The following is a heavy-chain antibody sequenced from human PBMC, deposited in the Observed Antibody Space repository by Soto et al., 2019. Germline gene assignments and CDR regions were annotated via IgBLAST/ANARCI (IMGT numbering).Heavy chain of an antibody. CDR1: GFTFSSYA. CDR3: AKVCWASSGWYGVDFDD. D-gene: IGHD6-19*01. CDR2: ISGSGGST. J-gene: IGHJ4*02. Sequence: PGGSLRLSCAASGFTFSSYAMSWVRQAPGKGLEWVSAISGSGGSTYYADSVKGRFTISRDNSKNTLYLQMNSLRAEDTAVYYCAKVCWASSGWYGVDFDDWGQGTLVTVSS. V-gene: IGHV3-23*01.